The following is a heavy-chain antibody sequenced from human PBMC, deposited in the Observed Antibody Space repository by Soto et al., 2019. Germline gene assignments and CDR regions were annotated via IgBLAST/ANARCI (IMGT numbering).Heavy chain of an antibody. CDR2: IIPLFGIT. CDR1: GGIFNRYS. Sequence: QVQLVQSGAEVKKPGSSVKVSCKASGGIFNRYSVSWVRQAPGQGLEWMGRIIPLFGITNYAQKFQGRVMITADKSTYTAYMEVNGLRSENTALYYCATFYGGDCTTTTCYGDFDYWGQATLVTVTS. J-gene: IGHJ4*02. D-gene: IGHD2-2*01. V-gene: IGHV1-69*02. CDR3: ATFYGGDCTTTTCYGDFDY.